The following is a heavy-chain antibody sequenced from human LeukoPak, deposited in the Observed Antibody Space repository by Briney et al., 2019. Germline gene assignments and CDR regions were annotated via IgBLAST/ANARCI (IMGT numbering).Heavy chain of an antibody. V-gene: IGHV3-30-3*01. CDR3: ARGTYYYDIPSAIS. J-gene: IGHJ4*02. CDR1: GFTFSSYA. CDR2: ISYDGSNK. Sequence: PTGGSLRLSCAASGFTFSSYAMHWVRQAPGKGLEWVAVISYDGSNKYYADSVKGRFTISRDNSKNTLYLQMNSLRAEDTAVYYCARGTYYYDIPSAISWDQGTLVTVSS. D-gene: IGHD3-22*01.